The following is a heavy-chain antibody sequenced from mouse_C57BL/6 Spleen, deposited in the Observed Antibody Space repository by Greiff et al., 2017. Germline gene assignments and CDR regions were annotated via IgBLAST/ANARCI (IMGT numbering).Heavy chain of an antibody. J-gene: IGHJ4*01. Sequence: QVQLKESGPELVKPGASVKISCKASGYAFSSSWMNWVKQRPGKGLEWIGRIYPGDGDTNYNGKFKGKATLTADKSSSTAYMQLSSLTSEDSAVYFCARSSGTHYYAMDYWGQGTSVTVSS. CDR2: IYPGDGDT. CDR1: GYAFSSSW. CDR3: ARSSGTHYYAMDY. V-gene: IGHV1-82*01. D-gene: IGHD3-2*02.